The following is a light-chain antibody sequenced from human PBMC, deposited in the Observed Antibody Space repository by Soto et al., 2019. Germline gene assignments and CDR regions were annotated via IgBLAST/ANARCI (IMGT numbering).Light chain of an antibody. CDR1: QSFSSSY. Sequence: EIVLTQSPDTLSLSPGERATLSCRASQSFSSSYLAWYQQKPGQAPRLVIYGAASRSTCIPDRFSGSGSGTDFTVTISRLEAEDFAVYYCQRYGSSPVYIFRQGTQLEIK. CDR2: GAA. J-gene: IGKJ2*01. V-gene: IGKV3-20*01. CDR3: QRYGSSPVYI.